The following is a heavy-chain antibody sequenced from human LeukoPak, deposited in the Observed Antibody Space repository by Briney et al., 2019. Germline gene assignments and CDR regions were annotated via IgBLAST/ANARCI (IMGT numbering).Heavy chain of an antibody. CDR2: IYYSRST. Sequence: SQTLSLTCTVPGASISSGGYYWNWIRQPPGKGLEWIGYIYYSRSTSYSPSLKSRLTISVDTSKNQFSPKLSSVTAADTAVYYCARDGYNSGYFDYWGQGTLVTVSS. D-gene: IGHD5-24*01. CDR1: GASISSGGYY. V-gene: IGHV4-30-4*01. J-gene: IGHJ4*02. CDR3: ARDGYNSGYFDY.